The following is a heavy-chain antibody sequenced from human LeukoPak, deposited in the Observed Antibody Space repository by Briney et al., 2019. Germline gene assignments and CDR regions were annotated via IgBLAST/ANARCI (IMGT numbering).Heavy chain of an antibody. J-gene: IGHJ4*02. CDR1: GYTFTSYG. CDR3: AIERDYDSSGYYY. V-gene: IGHV1-69*13. Sequence: GASVKVSCKASGYTFTSYGISWVRQAPGQGLEWMGGIIPIFGTANYAQKFQGRVTITADESTSTAYMELSSLRSEDTAVYYCAIERDYDSSGYYYWGQGTLVTVSS. CDR2: IIPIFGTA. D-gene: IGHD3-22*01.